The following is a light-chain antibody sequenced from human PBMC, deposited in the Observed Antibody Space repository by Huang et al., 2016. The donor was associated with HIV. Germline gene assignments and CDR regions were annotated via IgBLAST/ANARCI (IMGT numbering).Light chain of an antibody. CDR2: AAS. Sequence: DIQMTQSPSSLSASVGDRVTITCRASQSISSYLNWYQQKPGKAPKLLIYAASSLQSGVPSMVSGSGSGTDFTLTISSLQPEDFATYYCQQSYSLLTFGGGTKVEIK. J-gene: IGKJ4*01. V-gene: IGKV1-39*01. CDR3: QQSYSLLT. CDR1: QSISSY.